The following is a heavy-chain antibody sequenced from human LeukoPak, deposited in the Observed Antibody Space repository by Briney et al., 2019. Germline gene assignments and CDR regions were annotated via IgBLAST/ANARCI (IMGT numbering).Heavy chain of an antibody. CDR1: GYSISSGYY. D-gene: IGHD3-10*01. CDR3: ASHVFGGFGESGDS. J-gene: IGHJ4*02. CDR2: IYHSGVT. Sequence: PSETLSLTCDVSGYSISSGYYWGWIRQPPGKGLEWIGSIYHSGVTYYNPSLKSRVTMSVDTSKNQFSLKLSSVTAADTAVYYCASHVFGGFGESGDSWCQGTLVIVSS. V-gene: IGHV4-38-2*01.